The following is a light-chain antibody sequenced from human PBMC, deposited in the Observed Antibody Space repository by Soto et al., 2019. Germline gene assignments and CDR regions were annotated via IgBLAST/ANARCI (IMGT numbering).Light chain of an antibody. CDR1: SSNIRGNS. CDR2: DDN. V-gene: IGLV1-51*01. J-gene: IGLJ1*01. Sequence: QSVLTQPPSVSASPGQKVSISCSGSSSNIRGNSVSWYQQLPGTAPKLLIYDDNKRPSGIPDRFSGSKSRTSATLGITGFQTGDEADYYCGSWDSSLSAYVFGTGTKVTV. CDR3: GSWDSSLSAYV.